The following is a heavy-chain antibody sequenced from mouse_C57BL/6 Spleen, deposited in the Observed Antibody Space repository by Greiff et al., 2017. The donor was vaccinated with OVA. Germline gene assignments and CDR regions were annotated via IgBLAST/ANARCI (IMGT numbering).Heavy chain of an antibody. CDR1: GYTFTDYY. CDR3: ASRDYYGSSDDY. D-gene: IGHD1-1*01. J-gene: IGHJ2*01. Sequence: EVQLQQSGPELVKPGASVKISCKASGYTFTDYYMNWVKQSHGKSLEWIGDINPNNGGTSYNQKFKGKATLTVDKSSSTAYMELRSLTSEDSAVYYCASRDYYGSSDDYWGQGTTLTVSS. CDR2: INPNNGGT. V-gene: IGHV1-26*01.